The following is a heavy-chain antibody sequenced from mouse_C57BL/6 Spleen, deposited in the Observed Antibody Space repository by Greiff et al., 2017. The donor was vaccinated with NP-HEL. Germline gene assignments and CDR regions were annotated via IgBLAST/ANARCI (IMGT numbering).Heavy chain of an antibody. D-gene: IGHD1-1*01. CDR1: GYSITSDY. CDR3: ARGDYGSSPWYFDV. J-gene: IGHJ1*03. Sequence: EVKLMESGPGLAKPSQTLSLTCSVTGYSITSDYWNWIRKFPGNKLEYMGYISYSGSTNYNPSLKSRISITRDTSKNQYYLQLNSVTTEDTATYYCARGDYGSSPWYFDVWGTGTTVTVSS. V-gene: IGHV3-8*01. CDR2: ISYSGST.